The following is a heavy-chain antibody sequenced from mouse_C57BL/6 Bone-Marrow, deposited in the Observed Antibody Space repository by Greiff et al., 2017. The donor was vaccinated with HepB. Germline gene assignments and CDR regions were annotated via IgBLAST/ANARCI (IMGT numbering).Heavy chain of an antibody. V-gene: IGHV1-61*01. CDR1: GYTFTSYW. J-gene: IGHJ1*03. CDR2: IYPSDSET. CDR3: ARPGYDPWYFGV. D-gene: IGHD2-10*02. Sequence: QVQLQQPGAELVRPGSSVKLSCKASGYTFTSYWMDWVKQRPGQGLEWIGNIYPSDSETHYNQKFKDKATLTVDKSSSTAYMQLSSLTSEDSAVYYCARPGYDPWYFGVWGRGTTVTVSS.